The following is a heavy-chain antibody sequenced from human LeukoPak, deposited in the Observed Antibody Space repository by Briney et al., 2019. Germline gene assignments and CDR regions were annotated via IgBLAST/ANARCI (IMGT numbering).Heavy chain of an antibody. CDR2: ISAYNGNT. J-gene: IGHJ4*02. D-gene: IGHD5-18*01. Sequence: ASVKVSCKASGYTFTSYGISWVRQAPGQGLEWMGWISAYNGNTNYAQKLQGRVAMTTDTSTSTAYMELRSLRSDDTAVYYCARGRGFYDRTATVSSAHAYWGQGTLVTVSS. CDR3: ARGRGFYDRTATVSSAHAY. CDR1: GYTFTSYG. V-gene: IGHV1-18*01.